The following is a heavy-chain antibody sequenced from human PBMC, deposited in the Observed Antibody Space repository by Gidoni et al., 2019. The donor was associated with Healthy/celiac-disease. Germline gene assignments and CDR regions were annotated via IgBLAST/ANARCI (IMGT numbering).Heavy chain of an antibody. CDR1: GYTFTSYY. V-gene: IGHV1-46*01. J-gene: IGHJ6*02. D-gene: IGHD5-12*01. Sequence: QVQLVQSGAEVKKPGASVKFSCKASGYTFTSYYMHWVRQAPGQGLEWMGIINPSGGSTSYAQKFQGRVTMTRDTSTSTVYMELSSLRSEDTAVYYCARGASRGYDYTYYYYGMDVWGQGTTVTVSS. CDR2: INPSGGST. CDR3: ARGASRGYDYTYYYYGMDV.